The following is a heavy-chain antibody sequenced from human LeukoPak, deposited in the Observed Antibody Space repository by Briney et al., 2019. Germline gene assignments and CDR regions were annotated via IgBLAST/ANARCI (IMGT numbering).Heavy chain of an antibody. V-gene: IGHV3-30*04. CDR1: GFTFSSYA. D-gene: IGHD3-10*01. Sequence: PGRSLRLSCAASGFTFSSYAMHWVRQAPGKGLEWVAVISYDGSNKYYADSVKGRFTISRDNSKNTLYLQMNSLGAEDTAVYYCARGGSGSSTSYFDYWGQGTLVTVSS. CDR3: ARGGSGSSTSYFDY. J-gene: IGHJ4*02. CDR2: ISYDGSNK.